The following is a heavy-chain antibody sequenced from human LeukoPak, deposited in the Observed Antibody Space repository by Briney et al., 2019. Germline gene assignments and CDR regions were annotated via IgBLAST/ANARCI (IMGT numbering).Heavy chain of an antibody. CDR1: GGTFSSYA. J-gene: IGHJ4*02. CDR3: ARSLKDYGIDY. CDR2: INPSGGST. V-gene: IGHV1-46*01. Sequence: AASVKVSCKASGGTFSSYAISWVRQAPGQGLEWMGIINPSGGSTSYAQKFQGRVTMTRDTSTSTVYMELSSLRSEDTAVYYCARSLKDYGIDYWGQGTLVTVSS. D-gene: IGHD4-17*01.